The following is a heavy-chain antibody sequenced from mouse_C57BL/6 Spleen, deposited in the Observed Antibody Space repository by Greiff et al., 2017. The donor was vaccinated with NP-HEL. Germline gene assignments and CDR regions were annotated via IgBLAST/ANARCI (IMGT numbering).Heavy chain of an antibody. J-gene: IGHJ2*01. CDR1: GFTFSDYY. CDR3: ARVLYLWYFDY. Sequence: EVKLVESEGGLVQPGSSMKLSCTASGFTFSDYYMAWVRQVPEKGLEWVANINYDGSSTYYLDSLKSRFIISRDNAKNILYLQMSSLKSEDTATYYCARVLYLWYFDYWGQGTTLTVSS. V-gene: IGHV5-16*01. D-gene: IGHD5-1-1*01. CDR2: INYDGSST.